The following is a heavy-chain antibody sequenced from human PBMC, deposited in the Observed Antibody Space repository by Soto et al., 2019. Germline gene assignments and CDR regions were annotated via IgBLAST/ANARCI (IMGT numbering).Heavy chain of an antibody. D-gene: IGHD1-1*01. V-gene: IGHV4-34*01. CDR1: GGSFSGYY. Sequence: SETLSLTCAVYGGSFSGYYWSWVRQSPGKGLEWIGEINPTGGTNYNPSLKSRVTISVDKSKDQFSLQLSSVTAADTAVYYCARTRATPASRNLDYWGQGTLVTVSS. CDR3: ARTRATPASRNLDY. J-gene: IGHJ4*02. CDR2: INPTGGT.